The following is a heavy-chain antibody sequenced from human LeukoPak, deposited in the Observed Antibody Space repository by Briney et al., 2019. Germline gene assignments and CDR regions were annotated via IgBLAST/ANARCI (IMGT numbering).Heavy chain of an antibody. D-gene: IGHD6-13*01. Sequence: SETLSLTYTVSGGSISSYSWSWIRQPPGKGLEWVGEMIHSGSTNYNPSLKSRVTISVDTSKNQFSLKVSSVTAADTAVYYCARSMVLIAAAGKGFDYWGQGTLVTVSS. CDR1: GGSISSYS. J-gene: IGHJ4*02. CDR3: ARSMVLIAAAGKGFDY. V-gene: IGHV4-34*12. CDR2: MIHSGST.